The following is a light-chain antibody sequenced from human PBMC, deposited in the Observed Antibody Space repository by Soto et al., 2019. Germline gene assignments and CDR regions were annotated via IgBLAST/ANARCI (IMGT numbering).Light chain of an antibody. CDR3: QSYDSSLSAYV. V-gene: IGLV1-40*01. J-gene: IGLJ1*01. CDR1: SSNFGAGYD. Sequence: QSVLAQPPSVSGAPGQKVTSSGPGGSSNFGAGYDLHWYQQLPGTAPKLLLYGNSNRPSGVPDRFSGSKSGTSASLAITGLQAEDEADYYCQSYDSSLSAYVFGTGTKVTVL. CDR2: GNS.